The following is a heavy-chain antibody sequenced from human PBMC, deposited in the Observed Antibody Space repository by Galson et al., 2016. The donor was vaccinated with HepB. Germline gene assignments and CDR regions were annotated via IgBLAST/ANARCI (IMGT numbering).Heavy chain of an antibody. CDR1: GYSFTTYW. CDR2: IYPGDSDT. J-gene: IGHJ4*02. CDR3: ARTVSIAAAGGADY. V-gene: IGHV5-51*01. Sequence: QSGAEVKKPGESLKISCKGSGYSFTTYWTGWVRQMPGKGLEWMGMIYPGDSDTRYSPSFQGQVTISADQSINTAYLQWSSLKASDTAMYYCARTVSIAAAGGADYWGQGTLVTVSS. D-gene: IGHD6-13*01.